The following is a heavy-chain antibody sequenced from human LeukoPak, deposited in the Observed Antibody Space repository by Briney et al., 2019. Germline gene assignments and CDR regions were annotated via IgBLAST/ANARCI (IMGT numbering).Heavy chain of an antibody. CDR1: GGSFSGYY. Sequence: PSETLSLTCAVYGGSFSGYYWSWIRQPPGKGLEWIGEINHSGSTNYNPSLKSRVTISVDTSKNQFSLKLSSVTAADTAVYYCGRVMWWGRLDYWGQGTLVTVSS. D-gene: IGHD2-21*02. CDR3: GRVMWWGRLDY. J-gene: IGHJ4*02. V-gene: IGHV4-34*01. CDR2: INHSGST.